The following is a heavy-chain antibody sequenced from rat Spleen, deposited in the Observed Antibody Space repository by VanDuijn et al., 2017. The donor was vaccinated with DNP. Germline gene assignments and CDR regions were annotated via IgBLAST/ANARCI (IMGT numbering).Heavy chain of an antibody. CDR2: IGAGGGNS. CDR3: ATSGYGYDGYPFAY. CDR1: GFTFSNYY. V-gene: IGHV5-25*01. D-gene: IGHD1-12*03. J-gene: IGHJ3*01. Sequence: EVQLVESGGGLVQPGRSIKLSCATSGFTFSNYYMAWVRQAPTKGLEWVASIGAGGGNSSYRDSVKGRFTISRDNAKNTLFLQMDSLRSEDTATYYCATSGYGYDGYPFAYWGHGTLVTVSS.